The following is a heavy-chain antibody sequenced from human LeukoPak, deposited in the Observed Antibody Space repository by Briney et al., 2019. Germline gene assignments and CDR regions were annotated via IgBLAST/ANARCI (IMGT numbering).Heavy chain of an antibody. CDR3: VRSESGNYGWFDP. D-gene: IGHD4-23*01. CDR2: IYYTGNT. Sequence: PSETLSLTCTVSGGSISGYYWSWIRQPPGKGLEWIGFIYYTGNTNYNPSLKSRLTISLDTSKNQFSLKVSSVTAADTAVYYCVRSESGNYGWFDPWGQGTLVTVSS. V-gene: IGHV4-59*01. J-gene: IGHJ5*02. CDR1: GGSISGYY.